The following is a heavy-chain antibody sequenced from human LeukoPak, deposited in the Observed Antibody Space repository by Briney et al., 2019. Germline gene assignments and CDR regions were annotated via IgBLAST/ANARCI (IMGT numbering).Heavy chain of an antibody. J-gene: IGHJ4*02. Sequence: SETLSLTCTVSGGSISSYYWSWIRQPPGKGLEWIGYIYYSGSTNYNPSLKSRVTISLDTSKNQFSLKLSSVTAADTAVYYCARDITYYGSGSQGAFDYWGQGTLVTVSS. CDR3: ARDITYYGSGSQGAFDY. V-gene: IGHV4-59*12. D-gene: IGHD3-10*01. CDR2: IYYSGST. CDR1: GGSISSYY.